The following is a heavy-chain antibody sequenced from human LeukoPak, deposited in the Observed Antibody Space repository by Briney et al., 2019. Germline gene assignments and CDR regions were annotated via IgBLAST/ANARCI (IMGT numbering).Heavy chain of an antibody. Sequence: SETLSLTCTVSGASISSSSYYWGWIRQPPGKGLEWIGSIYYSGNTYYNPSLKSRVTISVDTSKNQFSLKLSSVTAADTAVYYCARGGIAARSWFDPWGQGILVTVSS. D-gene: IGHD6-6*01. CDR3: ARGGIAARSWFDP. CDR1: GASISSSSYY. CDR2: IYYSGNT. J-gene: IGHJ5*02. V-gene: IGHV4-39*01.